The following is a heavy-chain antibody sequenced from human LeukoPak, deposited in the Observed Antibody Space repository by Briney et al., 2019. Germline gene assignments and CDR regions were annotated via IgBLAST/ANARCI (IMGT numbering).Heavy chain of an antibody. CDR2: ISFDGNNE. Sequence: GGSLRLSCAASGFTFSTYGMHWVRQAPGKGLEWVAVISFDGNNEYYADSVKGRFTISRDNSKNTVNLQMNSLRAEDTAVYYCARDQASSSSSPYWGQGTLVTVSS. CDR1: GFTFSTYG. J-gene: IGHJ4*02. CDR3: ARDQASSSSSPY. V-gene: IGHV3-30*03. D-gene: IGHD2-2*01.